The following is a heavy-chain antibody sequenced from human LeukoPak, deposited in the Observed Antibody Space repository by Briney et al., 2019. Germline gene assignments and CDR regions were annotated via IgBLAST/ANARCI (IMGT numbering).Heavy chain of an antibody. D-gene: IGHD3-9*01. Sequence: SETLSLTCTVSSGSISTSNYYWGWVRQPPGKALEWIGNIFYSGSTYYSPSLKSRATISLDTSRNQFSLKLNSVTAADTAVYYCAREGGLRYFDWLFDYFDYWGQGTLDTVSS. CDR3: AREGGLRYFDWLFDYFDY. V-gene: IGHV4-39*07. CDR2: IFYSGST. CDR1: SGSISTSNYY. J-gene: IGHJ4*02.